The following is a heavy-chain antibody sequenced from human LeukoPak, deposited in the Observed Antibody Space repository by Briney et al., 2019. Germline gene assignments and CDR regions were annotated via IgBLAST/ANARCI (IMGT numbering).Heavy chain of an antibody. V-gene: IGHV4-34*01. Sequence: PSETLSLTCAVYDGSFSGSYCTWIRQPPGKGLEWIGEINHSGSANYNPSLKSRVTISVDTSKNQFSLKLSSVTAADTAVYYCARARGEYYDFWSGFLVFDYWGQGTLVTVSS. J-gene: IGHJ4*02. CDR3: ARARGEYYDFWSGFLVFDY. CDR2: INHSGSA. D-gene: IGHD3-3*01. CDR1: DGSFSGSY.